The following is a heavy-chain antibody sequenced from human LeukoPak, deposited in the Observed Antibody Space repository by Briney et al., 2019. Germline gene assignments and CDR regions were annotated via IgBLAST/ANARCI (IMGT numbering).Heavy chain of an antibody. Sequence: SETLSLTCAVYGGSFSGYYWSWIRQPPGKGLEWVGEINHSGSTNYNPSLKSRVTISVDTSKNQFSLKLSSVTAADTAVYYWARGRSMYSSGWYPFFSNWFDPWGQGTLVTVSS. CDR2: INHSGST. CDR3: ARGRSMYSSGWYPFFSNWFDP. J-gene: IGHJ5*02. V-gene: IGHV4-34*01. CDR1: GGSFSGYY. D-gene: IGHD6-19*01.